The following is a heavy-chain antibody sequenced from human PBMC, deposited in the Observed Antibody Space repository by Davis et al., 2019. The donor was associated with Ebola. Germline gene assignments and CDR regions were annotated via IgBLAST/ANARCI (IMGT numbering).Heavy chain of an antibody. J-gene: IGHJ4*02. D-gene: IGHD3-10*01. CDR2: LYDIGVT. CDR3: ARLSESGHYSASGTYHFDY. Sequence: MPSDTLSLTCTVSGGSISSSRYHWGWIRQPPGKGLEWIASLYDIGVTYYNPSLKSRVTISVDTSKKQFSLKLTSVNAADTAVYYCARLSESGHYSASGTYHFDYWGQGTLVTVSS. V-gene: IGHV4-39*01. CDR1: GGSISSSRYH.